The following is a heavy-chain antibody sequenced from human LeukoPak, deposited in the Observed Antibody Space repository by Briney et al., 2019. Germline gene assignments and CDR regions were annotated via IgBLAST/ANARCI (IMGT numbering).Heavy chain of an antibody. Sequence: SVKVSCKASGGTFSSYAISWVRQAPGQGLEWMGGIIPIFGTANYAQKFQGRVTITADESTSTAYMELSSLRSEDTAVYYCAKDRFYDILAGYPDYWGQGTLVTVSS. D-gene: IGHD3-9*01. CDR3: AKDRFYDILAGYPDY. J-gene: IGHJ4*02. CDR1: GGTFSSYA. CDR2: IIPIFGTA. V-gene: IGHV1-69*13.